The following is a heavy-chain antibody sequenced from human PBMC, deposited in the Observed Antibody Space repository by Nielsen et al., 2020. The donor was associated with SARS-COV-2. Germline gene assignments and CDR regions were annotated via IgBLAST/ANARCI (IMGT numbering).Heavy chain of an antibody. D-gene: IGHD3-3*01. CDR2: IKQDGSEK. CDR1: GFTFNSYA. J-gene: IGHJ4*02. Sequence: GGSLRLSCAASGFTFNSYAISWVRQAPGQGLEWVANIKQDGSEKYYGDSVKGRFTISRDNAKNSLYLHMNSLRVEDTAVYYCVRDSSIVIWSGYPVDWGQGTLVTVSS. CDR3: VRDSSIVIWSGYPVD. V-gene: IGHV3-7*01.